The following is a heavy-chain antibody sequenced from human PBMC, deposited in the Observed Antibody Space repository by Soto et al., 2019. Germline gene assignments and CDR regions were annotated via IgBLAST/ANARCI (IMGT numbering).Heavy chain of an antibody. CDR2: ISWDGGST. D-gene: IGHD6-13*01. J-gene: IGHJ4*02. Sequence: AGGSLRLSCAASGFTFDDYTMHWVRQAPGKGLEWVSLISWDGGSTYYADSVKGRFTISRDNSKDSLYLQIDSLRTEDTALYYFAKERRGPFEGRSWSYFDYWGQGTLVTVS. V-gene: IGHV3-43*01. CDR3: AKERRGPFEGRSWSYFDY. CDR1: GFTFDDYT.